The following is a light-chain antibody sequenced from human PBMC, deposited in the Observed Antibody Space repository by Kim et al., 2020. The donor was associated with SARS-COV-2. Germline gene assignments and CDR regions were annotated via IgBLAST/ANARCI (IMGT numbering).Light chain of an antibody. V-gene: IGKV4-1*01. CDR3: QQYYSSPGFT. CDR2: WAS. Sequence: DIVMTQSPDSLAVSLGERATINCKSSQSVFYSSNNKNYLAWYQHKPGQPPKLLIYWASTRESGVPYRFSGSGSGTDFTLTISSLQAEDVAVYYCQQYYSSPGFTFGPGTKVDIK. CDR1: QSVFYSSNNKNY. J-gene: IGKJ3*01.